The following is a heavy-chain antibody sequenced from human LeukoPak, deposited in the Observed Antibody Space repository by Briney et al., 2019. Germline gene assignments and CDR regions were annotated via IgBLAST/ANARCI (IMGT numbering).Heavy chain of an antibody. CDR3: ARVGAYCTSTSCLDY. D-gene: IGHD2-2*01. CDR1: GYAFTNYG. Sequence: ASVKVSCKASGYAFTNYGISWVRQAPGQGLDWMGWISAYNGNTNYAQKLQGRVTMTTDTSTSTAYMELRSLTSDDTAVYYCARVGAYCTSTSCLDYWGQGTLVTVSS. J-gene: IGHJ4*02. CDR2: ISAYNGNT. V-gene: IGHV1-18*01.